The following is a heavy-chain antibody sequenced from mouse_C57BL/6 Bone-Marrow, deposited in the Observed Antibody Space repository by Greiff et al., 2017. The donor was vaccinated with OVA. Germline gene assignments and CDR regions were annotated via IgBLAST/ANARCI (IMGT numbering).Heavy chain of an antibody. CDR1: GYTFTSYW. J-gene: IGHJ3*01. D-gene: IGHD2-3*01. Sequence: VQLQQPGAELVKPGASVKLSCKASGYTFTSYWMHWVKQRPGQGLEWIGMIHPNSGSTNYNEKFKSKATLTVDKSSSTAYMQLSSLTSEDSAVYYCARRGDGYYVRFAYWGQGTLVTVSA. CDR3: ARRGDGYYVRFAY. CDR2: IHPNSGST. V-gene: IGHV1-64*01.